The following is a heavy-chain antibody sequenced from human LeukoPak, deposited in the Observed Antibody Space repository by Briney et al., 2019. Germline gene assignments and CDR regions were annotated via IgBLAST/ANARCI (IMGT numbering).Heavy chain of an antibody. V-gene: IGHV3-30-3*01. D-gene: IGHD1-26*01. Sequence: AGGSLRLSCAASGFTFSSYAMHWVRQAPGKGLEWVAVISYDGSNKYYADSVKGRFTISGDNSKNTLYLQMNSLRAEDTAVYYCAKDPGGSYYYFDYWGQGTLVTVSS. J-gene: IGHJ4*02. CDR2: ISYDGSNK. CDR3: AKDPGGSYYYFDY. CDR1: GFTFSSYA.